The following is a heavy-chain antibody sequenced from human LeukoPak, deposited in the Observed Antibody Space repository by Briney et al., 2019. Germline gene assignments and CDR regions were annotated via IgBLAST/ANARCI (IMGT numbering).Heavy chain of an antibody. Sequence: ASVKVSCKASGYTFTTYDMTWVRQATGQGLKWMGWMNPDSGDTGYAQKFQGRVTMTRNTAINTAYMELSSLGSEDTAIYYCARGLGDYNTDWFPVSGYWGQGTLVTVSS. D-gene: IGHD3-9*01. CDR1: GYTFTTYD. CDR2: MNPDSGDT. V-gene: IGHV1-8*01. J-gene: IGHJ4*02. CDR3: ARGLGDYNTDWFPVSGY.